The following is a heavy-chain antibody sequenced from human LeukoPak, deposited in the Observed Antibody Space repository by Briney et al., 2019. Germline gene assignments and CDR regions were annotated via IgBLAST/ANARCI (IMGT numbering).Heavy chain of an antibody. CDR1: GGSISSYY. CDR2: IFYSGST. CDR3: ARGARGSYSY. J-gene: IGHJ4*02. V-gene: IGHV4-59*08. D-gene: IGHD1-26*01. Sequence: SEALSLTCTVSGGSISSYYWSWIRQPPGKGLEWIGYIFYSGSTNYNPSLKSRVTISVDTSKNQFSLNLSSVTAADTAVYYCARGARGSYSYWGQGTLVTVSS.